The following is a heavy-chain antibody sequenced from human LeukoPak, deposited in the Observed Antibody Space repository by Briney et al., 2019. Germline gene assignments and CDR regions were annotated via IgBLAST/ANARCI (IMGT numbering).Heavy chain of an antibody. V-gene: IGHV4-59*12. D-gene: IGHD2/OR15-2a*01. CDR1: GDSISSYY. J-gene: IGHJ4*02. CDR2: IYYSGIT. Sequence: SETLSLTCTVSGDSISSYYWYWYRQPPGKELEWITCIYYSGITHYNPSLKSRVTISLDTSKNQFSLRLSSVTAADTAVYYCAREGIVRTYDQWGQGTMVTVSS. CDR3: AREGIVRTYDQ.